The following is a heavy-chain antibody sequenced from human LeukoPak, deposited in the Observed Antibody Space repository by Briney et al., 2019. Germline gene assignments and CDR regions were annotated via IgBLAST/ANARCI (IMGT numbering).Heavy chain of an antibody. V-gene: IGHV3-23*01. CDR3: ARELAGGSYYPITDY. J-gene: IGHJ4*02. CDR1: GFTFSSYA. D-gene: IGHD1-26*01. Sequence: GGSLRLSCAASGFTFSSYAMSWVRQAPGKGLEWVSAISGSGGSTYYADSVEGRFTISRDNSKNTLYLQMNSLRAEDTAVYYCARELAGGSYYPITDYWGQGTLVTVSS. CDR2: ISGSGGST.